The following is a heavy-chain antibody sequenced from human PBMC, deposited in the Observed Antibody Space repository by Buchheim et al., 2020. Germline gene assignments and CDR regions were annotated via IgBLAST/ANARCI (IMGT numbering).Heavy chain of an antibody. D-gene: IGHD6-19*01. J-gene: IGHJ4*02. CDR1: GFTFSSYW. CDR3: ARVRVYSSGWYFDY. CDR2: IKQDGSEK. V-gene: IGHV3-7*01. Sequence: EVQLVESGGGLVQPGGSLRLSCAASGFTFSSYWMSWVRQAPGKGLEWVANIKQDGSEKYYVDSVKGRFTISRNTPKNSLYLQMNSLRAEDTAVYYCARVRVYSSGWYFDYWGQGTL.